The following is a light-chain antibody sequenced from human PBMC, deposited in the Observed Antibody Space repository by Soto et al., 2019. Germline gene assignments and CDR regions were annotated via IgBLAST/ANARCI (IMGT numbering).Light chain of an antibody. CDR2: DAF. CDR3: QQYNNWPGT. Sequence: EIVMTQSPSTLSVSPGERATLSCRASQSVSSNLAWYQQKPGQAPRLLIFDAFPRATGIPARFSGSGSGTEFTLTISSLQSEDFAVYYCQQYNNWPGTFGQGTKVDIK. CDR1: QSVSSN. V-gene: IGKV3D-15*01. J-gene: IGKJ1*01.